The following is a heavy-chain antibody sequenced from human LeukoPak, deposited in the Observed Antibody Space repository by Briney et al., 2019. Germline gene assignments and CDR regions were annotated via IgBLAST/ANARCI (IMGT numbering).Heavy chain of an antibody. D-gene: IGHD3-16*01. J-gene: IGHJ4*02. Sequence: PGGSLILSCAASGFTVGGNYMSWVRQAPGKGLEWVSVIYSSDNTYYIDSVKGRFTISRDNSKNTLYLQMNSLRAEDTAVYYCAGRRVLDASFDYWGQGTLVTVSS. CDR2: IYSSDNT. CDR1: GFTVGGNY. CDR3: AGRRVLDASFDY. V-gene: IGHV3-66*02.